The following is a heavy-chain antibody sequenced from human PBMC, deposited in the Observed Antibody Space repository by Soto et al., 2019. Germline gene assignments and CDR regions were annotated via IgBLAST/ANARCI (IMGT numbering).Heavy chain of an antibody. CDR2: ISSNGRTI. CDR3: ARVGVVGARSLDF. V-gene: IGHV3-48*03. D-gene: IGHD1-26*01. J-gene: IGHJ4*02. Sequence: EVQLVESGGGLVQPGGSLRLSCAASGFTFSSYEMNWVRQAPGKGLEWVSYISSNGRTIDYADSVKGRFTISRDNAKKSLYLQLNSLRAEDTAVYYCARVGVVGARSLDFCGQGTLVTVSS. CDR1: GFTFSSYE.